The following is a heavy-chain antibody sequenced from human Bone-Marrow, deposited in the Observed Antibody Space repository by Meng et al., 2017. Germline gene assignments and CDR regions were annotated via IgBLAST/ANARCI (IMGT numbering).Heavy chain of an antibody. CDR2: MNPNSGDT. CDR1: GYTFTSFG. J-gene: IGHJ3*02. D-gene: IGHD4-17*01. CDR3: ARDGTVTTDRFTGAFDI. V-gene: IGHV1-8*01. Sequence: ASVKVSCKASGYTFTSFGINWVRQATGQGLEWMGWMNPNSGDTGYAQKFQGRVTMTRNTSISTAYMELSSLRSEDTAVYYCARDGTVTTDRFTGAFDIWGQGTMVTVSS.